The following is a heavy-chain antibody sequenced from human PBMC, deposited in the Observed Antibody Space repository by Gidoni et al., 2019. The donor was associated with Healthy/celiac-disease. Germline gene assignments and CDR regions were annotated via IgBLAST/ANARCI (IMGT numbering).Heavy chain of an antibody. V-gene: IGHV1-46*01. CDR2: INPSGGST. D-gene: IGHD2-21*02. CDR3: ARAKSDRDAFDI. J-gene: IGHJ3*02. Sequence: QVQLVQSGAEVKKPGASVKVSCKASGYTFTSYDMHWVRQAPGQGLEWMGIINPSGGSTSYAKKFQGRVTMTRDTSTSTVYMELSSLRSEDTAVYYCARAKSDRDAFDIWGQGTMVTVSS. CDR1: GYTFTSYD.